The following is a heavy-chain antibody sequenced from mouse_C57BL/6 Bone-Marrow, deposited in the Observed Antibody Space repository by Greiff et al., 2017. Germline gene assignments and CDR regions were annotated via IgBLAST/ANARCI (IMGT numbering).Heavy chain of an antibody. J-gene: IGHJ3*01. CDR2: ISDGGSYT. CDR3: ARGGDYDGAWFAY. Sequence: DVQLVESGGGLVKPGGSLKLSCAASGFTFSSYAMSWVRQTPEKRLEWVATISDGGSYTYYPDNVKGRFTISRDNAKNNLYLQMSHLKSEDTAMYYCARGGDYDGAWFAYWGQGTLVTVSA. D-gene: IGHD2-4*01. V-gene: IGHV5-4*01. CDR1: GFTFSSYA.